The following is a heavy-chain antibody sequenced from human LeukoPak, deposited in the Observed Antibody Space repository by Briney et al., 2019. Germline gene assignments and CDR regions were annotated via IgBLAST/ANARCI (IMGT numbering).Heavy chain of an antibody. CDR1: GFTFSNYA. CDR2: IWYDGSNK. Sequence: GGSLRLSCAASGFTFSNYAMHWVRQAPGKGLEWVAIIWYDGSNKYYGDSVKGRFTISRDNSKNALYLQMNSLRVEDTAVYYCAKSGYSSGFNWFDPWGQGTLVTVSS. D-gene: IGHD3-22*01. CDR3: AKSGYSSGFNWFDP. J-gene: IGHJ5*02. V-gene: IGHV3-33*06.